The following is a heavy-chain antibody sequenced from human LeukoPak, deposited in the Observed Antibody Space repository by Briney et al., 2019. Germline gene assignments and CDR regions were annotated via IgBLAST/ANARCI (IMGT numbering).Heavy chain of an antibody. CDR1: GFTFSDYY. D-gene: IGHD3-22*01. CDR3: ARDRLGDYDHSGYYDK. V-gene: IGHV3-11*01. CDR2: ICDSGRTI. Sequence: PGGSLRLSCAASGFTFSDYYMSWIRQAPGKGLEWVSYICDSGRTIYYADFVKGRFTISRDNAKNSVYLQMNNLGAEDTAVYYCARDRLGDYDHSGYYDKWGQGTLVTVSS. J-gene: IGHJ4*02.